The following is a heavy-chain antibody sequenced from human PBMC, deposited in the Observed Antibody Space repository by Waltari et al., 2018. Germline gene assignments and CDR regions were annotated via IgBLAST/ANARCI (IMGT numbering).Heavy chain of an antibody. CDR2: IWYDGSNK. Sequence: QVQLVESGGGVVQPGRSLRLSCAASGFTFSSYGMHWVRPAPGKGLEWVAVIWYDGSNKYYADSVKGRFTISRDNSKNTLYLQMNSLRAEDTAVYYCARGLSYSSPHNWFDPWGQGTLVTVSS. V-gene: IGHV3-33*01. D-gene: IGHD6-13*01. J-gene: IGHJ5*02. CDR1: GFTFSSYG. CDR3: ARGLSYSSPHNWFDP.